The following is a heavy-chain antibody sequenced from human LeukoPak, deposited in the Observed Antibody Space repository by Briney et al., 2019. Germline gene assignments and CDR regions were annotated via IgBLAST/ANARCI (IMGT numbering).Heavy chain of an antibody. J-gene: IGHJ5*02. Sequence: GGSLRLSCAVSGFTFSSYSMNWVRQAPGKGLEWVSYISSSSSTIYYADSVKGRFTISRDNAKNSLYLQMNSLRAEDTAVYYCARFEGDGYNWFWFDPWGQGTLVTVSS. CDR3: ARFEGDGYNWFWFDP. V-gene: IGHV3-48*01. CDR2: ISSSSSTI. CDR1: GFTFSSYS. D-gene: IGHD5-24*01.